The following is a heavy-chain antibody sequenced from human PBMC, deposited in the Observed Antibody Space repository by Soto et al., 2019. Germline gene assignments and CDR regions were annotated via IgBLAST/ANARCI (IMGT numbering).Heavy chain of an antibody. CDR3: AMTYGSGSYYGYFDY. CDR2: INPSGGST. CDR1: GYTFTSYY. J-gene: IGHJ4*02. V-gene: IGHV1-46*01. D-gene: IGHD3-10*01. Sequence: ASVKVSCKASGYTFTSYYMHWVRQAPGQGLEWMGIINPSGGSTSYAQKFQGRVTMTRDTSTSTVYMELSSLRSEDTAVYYCAMTYGSGSYYGYFDYWGQGTLVTVSS.